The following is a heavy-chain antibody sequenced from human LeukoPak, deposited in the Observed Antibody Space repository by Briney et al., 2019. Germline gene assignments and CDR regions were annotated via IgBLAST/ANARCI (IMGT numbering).Heavy chain of an antibody. D-gene: IGHD1-26*01. Sequence: ASVKVSCKASGYTFTSYGISWVRQAPGQGLEWMGWISAYNGNTNYAQKLQGRVTMTTDTSTSTAYMELRSLGSDDTAVYYCARVSELLWELDYWGQGTLVTVSS. CDR1: GYTFTSYG. J-gene: IGHJ4*02. V-gene: IGHV1-18*01. CDR3: ARVSELLWELDY. CDR2: ISAYNGNT.